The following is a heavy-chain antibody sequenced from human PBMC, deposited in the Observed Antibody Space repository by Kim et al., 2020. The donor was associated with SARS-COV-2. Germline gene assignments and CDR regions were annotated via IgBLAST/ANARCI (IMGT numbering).Heavy chain of an antibody. Sequence: GGSLRLSCAASGFTFISYSMNWVRQAPGKGLEWVSSISSSSSYIYYADSVKGRFTISRDNAKNSLYLQMNSLRAEDTAVYYCARGGPYCGGDCYDYWGQGTLVTVSS. J-gene: IGHJ4*02. CDR1: GFTFISYS. V-gene: IGHV3-21*01. CDR3: ARGGPYCGGDCYDY. D-gene: IGHD2-21*01. CDR2: ISSSSSYI.